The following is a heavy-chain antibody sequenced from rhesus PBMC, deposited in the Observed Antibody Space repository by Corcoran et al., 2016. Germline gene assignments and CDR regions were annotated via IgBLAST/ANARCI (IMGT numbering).Heavy chain of an antibody. CDR1: GGSVSGYW. CDR3: ARQGLDYYNDNYFDACDF. CDR2: IRSGGNT. J-gene: IGHJ3*01. V-gene: IGHV4-160*01. D-gene: IGHD3-16*01. Sequence: QVQLQQWGEGLVKPSETLSLTCGVYGGSVSGYWWGWIRQPPGKGLEGLGRIRSGGNTNYNPSLKSRVTISIDTSKNQFSLKLSSVTAADTAVYYCARQGLDYYNDNYFDACDFWGQGLRVTVSS.